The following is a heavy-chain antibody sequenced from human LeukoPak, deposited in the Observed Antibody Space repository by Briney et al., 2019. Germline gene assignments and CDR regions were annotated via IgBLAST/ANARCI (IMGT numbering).Heavy chain of an antibody. Sequence: PSETLSLTWAVYGXSFSGYYWSWIRQPPGKGLEWIGEIDHSGSTNYNPSLKSRVTISVDTSKNQFSLKLSSVTAADTAVYYCARGPSVAAAGTGLDYWGQGTLVTVSS. D-gene: IGHD6-13*01. V-gene: IGHV4-34*01. CDR2: IDHSGST. CDR3: ARGPSVAAAGTGLDY. CDR1: GXSFSGYY. J-gene: IGHJ4*02.